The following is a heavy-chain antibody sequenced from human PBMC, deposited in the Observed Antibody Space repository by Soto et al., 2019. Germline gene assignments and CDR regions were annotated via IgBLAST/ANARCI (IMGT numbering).Heavy chain of an antibody. Sequence: GASVKVSCKASGGTFSSYAISWVRQAPGQGLEWMGGIIHIFGTANYAQKFQGRVTITADESTSTAYMELSSLRSEDTAVYYCARGNVHIVVVAAIDWFAPWGQGTLVTVSS. V-gene: IGHV1-69*13. D-gene: IGHD2-21*02. CDR2: IIHIFGTA. J-gene: IGHJ5*02. CDR3: ARGNVHIVVVAAIDWFAP. CDR1: GGTFSSYA.